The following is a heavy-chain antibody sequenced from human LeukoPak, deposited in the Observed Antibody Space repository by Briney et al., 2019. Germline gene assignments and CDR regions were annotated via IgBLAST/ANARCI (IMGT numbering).Heavy chain of an antibody. Sequence: GASVKVSCKASGYTFTSYGISWVRQAPGQGLEWMGWMSTYNGNTNYAQKLQGRVTMTTDTSTSTAYMELRSLRSDDTAVYYCASLVSLGYGSGGSWLDPWGQGTLVTVSS. CDR3: ASLVSLGYGSGGSWLDP. CDR1: GYTFTSYG. V-gene: IGHV1-18*01. J-gene: IGHJ5*02. D-gene: IGHD3-10*01. CDR2: MSTYNGNT.